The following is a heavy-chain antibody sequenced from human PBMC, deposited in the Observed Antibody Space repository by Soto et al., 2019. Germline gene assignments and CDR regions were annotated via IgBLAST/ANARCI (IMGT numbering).Heavy chain of an antibody. J-gene: IGHJ6*02. V-gene: IGHV1-69*01. CDR3: ARAILLLGYCEITSCPHRGMDV. CDR1: GGTFSSFA. Sequence: QVQLVQSGAEVKKPGSSVKVSCKASGGTFSSFAISWVRQAPGQGLEWMGGIIPIFGTPNYAQKFQGRVTITADESTSTAYMELSSLRSEDTAVYYCARAILLLGYCEITSCPHRGMDVWGQGTTVTVSS. CDR2: IIPIFGTP. D-gene: IGHD2-2*01.